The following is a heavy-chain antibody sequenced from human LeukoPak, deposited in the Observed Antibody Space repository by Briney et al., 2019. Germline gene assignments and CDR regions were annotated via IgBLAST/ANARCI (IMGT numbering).Heavy chain of an antibody. Sequence: PGGSLRLSCAASGFTFSSYWMHWVRQVPGNGLMWVSRIKNDGTTTDFADSVKGRFSVSRDNAKNTVSLQMNSLRVEDTAIYYCARGGYRNWYFELWGRGTLVTVSS. CDR2: IKNDGTTT. V-gene: IGHV3-74*01. CDR3: ARGGYRNWYFEL. J-gene: IGHJ2*01. CDR1: GFTFSSYW. D-gene: IGHD3-22*01.